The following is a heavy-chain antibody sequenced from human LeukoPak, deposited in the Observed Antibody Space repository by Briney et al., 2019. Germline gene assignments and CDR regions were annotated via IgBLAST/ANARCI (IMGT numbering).Heavy chain of an antibody. D-gene: IGHD4-17*01. CDR1: GGSITSDY. J-gene: IGHJ4*01. CDR2: ISYSGST. CDR3: ARSTVPYYFDY. Sequence: PSETLSLTCTVSGGSITSDYWSWIRQPPGKGLEWIGYISYSGSTSYDPSLKSRVTISVDTSKNQFSLKLNSVTAADTAVYYCARSTVPYYFDYWGQGTLVTVSS. V-gene: IGHV4-59*12.